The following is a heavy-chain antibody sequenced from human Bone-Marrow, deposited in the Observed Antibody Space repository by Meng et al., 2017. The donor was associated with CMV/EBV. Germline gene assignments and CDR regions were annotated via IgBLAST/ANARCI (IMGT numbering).Heavy chain of an antibody. CDR2: IRSKANSYAT. D-gene: IGHD2-2*01. J-gene: IGHJ3*02. Sequence: GGSLRLSCAASGFTFSGSAMHWVRQASGKGLEWVGRIRSKANSYATAYAASVKGRFTISRDDSKNTAYPQMNSLKTEDTAVYYCTSPTTRYCSSTSCYFDIWGQGTMVTVSS. CDR1: GFTFSGSA. V-gene: IGHV3-73*01. CDR3: TSPTTRYCSSTSCYFDI.